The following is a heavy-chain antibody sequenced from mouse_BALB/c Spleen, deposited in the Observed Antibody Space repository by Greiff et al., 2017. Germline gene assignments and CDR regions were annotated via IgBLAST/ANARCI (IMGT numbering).Heavy chain of an antibody. V-gene: IGHV1-80*01. Sequence: QVQLKESGAELVRPGSSVKISCKASGYAFSSYWMNWVKQRPGQGLEWIGQIYPGDGDTNYNGKFKGKATLTADKSSSTAYMQRSSLTSEDSAVYFCARWRSSAMDYWGQGTSVTVSS. J-gene: IGHJ4*01. CDR1: GYAFSSYW. CDR2: IYPGDGDT. CDR3: ARWRSSAMDY. D-gene: IGHD3-1*01.